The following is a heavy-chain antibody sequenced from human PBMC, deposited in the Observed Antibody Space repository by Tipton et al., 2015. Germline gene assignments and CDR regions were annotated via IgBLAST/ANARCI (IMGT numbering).Heavy chain of an antibody. CDR3: ARDSGHFSSGWFDY. J-gene: IGHJ4*02. V-gene: IGHV4-59*01. Sequence: LRLSCTVSGGSISSYYWSWIRQPPGKGLEWIGYIYYSGSTSYNRSLKSRVTISADTSKNQFSLKLSSVTAADTAIYYCARDSGHFSSGWFDYWGQGSLVTVSS. CDR1: GGSISSYY. CDR2: IYYSGST. D-gene: IGHD6-19*01.